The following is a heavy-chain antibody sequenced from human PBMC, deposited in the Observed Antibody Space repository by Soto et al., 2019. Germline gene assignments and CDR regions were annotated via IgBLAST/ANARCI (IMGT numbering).Heavy chain of an antibody. Sequence: EVQLVESGGGLVQPGESLRLSCAASGFTFSTYWMSWVRQAPGKGLEWVANINRDGSEKYYVDSVRGRFTISRDNARNSLYLQMNTLGAEDTAVYYCARAIYPSGYGYYYYGMDVWGQGTTVTVSS. CDR3: ARAIYPSGYGYYYYGMDV. V-gene: IGHV3-7*01. CDR1: GFTFSTYW. D-gene: IGHD6-25*01. J-gene: IGHJ6*02. CDR2: INRDGSEK.